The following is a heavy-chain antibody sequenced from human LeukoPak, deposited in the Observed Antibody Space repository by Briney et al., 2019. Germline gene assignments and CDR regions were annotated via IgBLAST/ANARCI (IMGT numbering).Heavy chain of an antibody. CDR1: GFTFSSYE. CDR2: IKQDGSEK. CDR3: AREGPYGDYSNDAFDI. Sequence: GGSLRLSCAASGFTFSSYEMNWVRQAPGKGLEWVANIKQDGSEKYHVDSVKGRFTISRDNAKNSLYLQMNSLRAEDTAVYYCAREGPYGDYSNDAFDIGGQGTMVTVSS. D-gene: IGHD4-17*01. J-gene: IGHJ3*02. V-gene: IGHV3-7*01.